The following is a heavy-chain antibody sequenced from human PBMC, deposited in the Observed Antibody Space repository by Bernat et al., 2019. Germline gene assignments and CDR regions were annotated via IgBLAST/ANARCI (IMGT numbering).Heavy chain of an antibody. J-gene: IGHJ4*02. CDR3: ARDGRNCSGGSCYSGIDY. D-gene: IGHD2-15*01. CDR2: IYYSGST. CDR1: GGSISSGGYY. V-gene: IGHV4-31*03. Sequence: QVQLQESGPGLVKPSQTLSLTCTVSGGSISSGGYYWSWIRQHPGKGLEWIGYIYYSGSTYYNPSLKSRVTISVDTSKNQFPLKLSSVTAADTAVYYCARDGRNCSGGSCYSGIDYWGQGTLVTVSS.